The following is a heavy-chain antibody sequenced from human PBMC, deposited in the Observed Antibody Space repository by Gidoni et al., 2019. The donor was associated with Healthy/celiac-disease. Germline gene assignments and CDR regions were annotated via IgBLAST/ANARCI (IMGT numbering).Heavy chain of an antibody. D-gene: IGHD1-26*01. J-gene: IGHJ4*02. CDR1: GGSFSGYY. CDR3: ARGSSGSWWY. Sequence: QVQLQQWGAGLLKPSETLSLTCAVYGGSFSGYYWSWIRQPPGKGLEWIGEINHSGSTNYNPSLKSRVTISVDTPKNQFSLKLSSVTAADTAVYYCARGSSGSWWYWGQGTLVTVSS. CDR2: INHSGST. V-gene: IGHV4-34*01.